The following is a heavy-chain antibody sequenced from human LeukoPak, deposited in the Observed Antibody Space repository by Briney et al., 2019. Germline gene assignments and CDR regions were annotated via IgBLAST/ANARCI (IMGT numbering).Heavy chain of an antibody. J-gene: IGHJ4*02. CDR2: ISSSDTII. V-gene: IGHV3-11*04. CDR1: GFTFSDYY. Sequence: PGGSLRLSCAASGFTFSDYYMSWIRQAPGKGLEWFSYISSSDTIIYYADSVKGRFTISRDNAKNSLYLQMNGLRAEDTAVYYCERSRYDSSGPRPLFDYWGQGTLVTVSS. D-gene: IGHD3-22*01. CDR3: ERSRYDSSGPRPLFDY.